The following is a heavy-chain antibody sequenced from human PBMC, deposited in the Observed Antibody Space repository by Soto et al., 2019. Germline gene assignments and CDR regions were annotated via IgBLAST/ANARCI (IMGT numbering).Heavy chain of an antibody. V-gene: IGHV3-23*01. D-gene: IGHD7-27*01. CDR1: GFTFSSYA. Sequence: GGSLRLSCAASGFTFSSYAMSWVRQAPGKGLEWVSAIRGSGGSTYYADSVKGRFTISSDNSKNTLYLQMNSLRAEDSAVYYCATDRRNWGTDAFDIWGQGTMVTVSS. J-gene: IGHJ3*02. CDR2: IRGSGGST. CDR3: ATDRRNWGTDAFDI.